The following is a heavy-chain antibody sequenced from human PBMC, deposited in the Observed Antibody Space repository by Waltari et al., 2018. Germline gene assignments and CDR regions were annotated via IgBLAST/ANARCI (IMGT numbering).Heavy chain of an antibody. CDR1: GFTLSGTW. CDR3: ARGADL. CDR2: ISGDGSTI. V-gene: IGHV3-74*01. J-gene: IGHJ4*02. D-gene: IGHD3-3*01. Sequence: EVQLVESGGGLVQPGGSLRLSCAASGFTLSGTWLPWGRQVPGKGLVVVSLISGDGSTINFSDSVKGRFTISRDTAKTTLDLQMNSLRAEDTAVYYCARGADLRGQGILVTVSS.